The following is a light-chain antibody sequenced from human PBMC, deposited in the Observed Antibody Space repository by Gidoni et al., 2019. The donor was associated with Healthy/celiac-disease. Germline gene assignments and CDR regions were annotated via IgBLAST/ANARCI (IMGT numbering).Light chain of an antibody. Sequence: DIQMTQSPSSLSASVGDRVTITCRASQSISSYLNLYQQKPGKAPKLLIYAASSLQSGVPSRFSGSGSGTDFTLTISSLQPEEFATYYCQQSYSTPWTFGQGTKVEIK. J-gene: IGKJ1*01. V-gene: IGKV1-39*01. CDR2: AAS. CDR1: QSISSY. CDR3: QQSYSTPWT.